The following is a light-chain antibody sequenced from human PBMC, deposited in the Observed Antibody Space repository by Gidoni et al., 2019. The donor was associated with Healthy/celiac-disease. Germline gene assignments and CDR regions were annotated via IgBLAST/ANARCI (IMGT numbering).Light chain of an antibody. J-gene: IGKJ3*01. V-gene: IGKV3-11*01. CDR1: QSVSSY. CDR3: QQRSNWPKVT. Sequence: EIVLTQSPATLSLSPGERATLSCRASQSVSSYLAWYQQKPGQAPRLLIYDASNRATAIPARFSGSGSGTDFTLTISSLEPEDFAVYYCQQRSNWPKVTFGPXTKVDIK. CDR2: DAS.